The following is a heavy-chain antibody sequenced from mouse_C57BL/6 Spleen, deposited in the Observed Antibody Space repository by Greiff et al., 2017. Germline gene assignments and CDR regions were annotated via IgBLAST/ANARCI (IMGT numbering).Heavy chain of an antibody. D-gene: IGHD2-3*01. V-gene: IGHV1-80*01. CDR2: IYPGDGDP. CDR1: GYAFSSYW. J-gene: IGHJ2*01. Sequence: QVQLQQSGAELVKPGASVKISCKASGYAFSSYWMNWVKQRPGKGLEWIGQIYPGDGDPNYNGKFKGKATLTADKSSSTAYMQLSSLTSEDSAVYFCAREGDGYSVGDYWGQGTTLTVSS. CDR3: AREGDGYSVGDY.